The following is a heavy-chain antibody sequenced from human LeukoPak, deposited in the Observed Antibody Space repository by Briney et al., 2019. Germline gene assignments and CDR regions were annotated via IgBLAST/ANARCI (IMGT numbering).Heavy chain of an antibody. Sequence: GGSLRLSCAASGFTFSSYAMSWVRQAPEKGLEWVSAISGSGGSTYYADSVKGRFTISRDNSKNTLYLQMNSLRAEDTAVYYCAKDYDLSGSSLEGYYYFDYWGQGTLVTVSS. V-gene: IGHV3-23*01. CDR1: GFTFSSYA. J-gene: IGHJ4*02. CDR3: AKDYDLSGSSLEGYYYFDY. CDR2: ISGSGGST. D-gene: IGHD1-26*01.